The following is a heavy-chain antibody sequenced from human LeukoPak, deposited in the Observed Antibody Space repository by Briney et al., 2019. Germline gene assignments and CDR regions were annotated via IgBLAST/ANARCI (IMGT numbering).Heavy chain of an antibody. D-gene: IGHD3/OR15-3a*01. CDR1: GFTFSGYN. J-gene: IGHJ4*02. CDR2: ISSSGSTI. Sequence: PGGSLRLSWAASGFTFSGYNLNWVRQAPGKGLEWVSYISSSGSTIYYADSVKGRSTISRDNAKNSLFLQMNSLRAEDTAVYYCARDLDPLNYWGQGTLVTASS. CDR3: ARDLDPLNY. V-gene: IGHV3-48*01.